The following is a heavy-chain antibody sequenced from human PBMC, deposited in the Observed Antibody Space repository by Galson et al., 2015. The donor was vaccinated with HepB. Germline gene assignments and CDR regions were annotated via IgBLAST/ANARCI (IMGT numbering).Heavy chain of an antibody. CDR3: ARVGGAVAGGELDY. Sequence: CAISGDSVSSNSAAWNWIRQSPSRGLEWLGRTYYRSKWYNDYAVSVKSRITINPDTSKNQFSLQLNSVTPEDTAVYYCARVGGAVAGGELDYWGQGTLVTVSS. CDR1: GDSVSSNSAA. D-gene: IGHD6-19*01. V-gene: IGHV6-1*01. J-gene: IGHJ4*02. CDR2: TYYRSKWYN.